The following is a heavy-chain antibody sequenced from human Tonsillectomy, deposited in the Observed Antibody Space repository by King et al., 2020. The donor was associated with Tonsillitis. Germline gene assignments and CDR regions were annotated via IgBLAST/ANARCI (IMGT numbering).Heavy chain of an antibody. D-gene: IGHD3-10*01. CDR2: ISPYTGHI. CDR3: ARGLVRGVILDYFDY. V-gene: IGHV1-18*01. CDR1: GYIFTSYD. J-gene: IGHJ4*02. Sequence: VQLVQSGAEVKKPGASVKVSCKASGYIFTSYDISWVRQAPGQGLEWMGCISPYTGHINDAQKLQGRGTMTTDTSTSTAYMELRSLRSDDTAVCYCARGLVRGVILDYFDYWGQGTLVTVSS.